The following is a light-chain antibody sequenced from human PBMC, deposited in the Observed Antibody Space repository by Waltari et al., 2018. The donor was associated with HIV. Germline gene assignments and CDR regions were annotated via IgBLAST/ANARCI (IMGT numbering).Light chain of an antibody. CDR2: DVN. V-gene: IGLV2-14*03. Sequence: QSALSQPASVSASPGQSVAISCSGSASDIGRYNYVSWYQQHPDRAPALILFDVNTRPSGISVRFSGSKSGTTASLTISTVRTDDEADYYCASYTVNSTGVFGTGTKLSVL. CDR1: ASDIGRYNY. CDR3: ASYTVNSTGV. J-gene: IGLJ1*01.